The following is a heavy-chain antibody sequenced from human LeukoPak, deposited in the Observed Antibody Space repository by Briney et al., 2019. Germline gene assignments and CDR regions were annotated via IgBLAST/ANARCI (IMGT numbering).Heavy chain of an antibody. CDR3: ARDYPLPPPYGDYFPIAFQH. CDR2: IIPIFGTA. D-gene: IGHD4-17*01. CDR1: GGTFSSYA. V-gene: IGHV1-69*05. J-gene: IGHJ1*01. Sequence: ASVKVSCKASGGTFSSYAISWVRQAPGQGLEWMGRIIPIFGTANYAQKFQGRVTITTDESTSTAYMELSSLRSEDTAVCYCARDYPLPPPYGDYFPIAFQHWGQGTLVTVSS.